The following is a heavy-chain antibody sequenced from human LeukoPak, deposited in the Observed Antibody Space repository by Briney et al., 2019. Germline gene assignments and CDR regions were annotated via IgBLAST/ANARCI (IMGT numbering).Heavy chain of an antibody. CDR3: SRHQRSSRYYFDY. CDR1: GFTFNYYW. J-gene: IGHJ4*02. V-gene: IGHV3-48*01. CDR2: ISDDTYTI. Sequence: GGSLRLSCAASGFTFNYYWLTWVRQAPGRGLEWVSFISDDTYTIHYADSVGGRFTVSRDNAKNSLFLQLNSLRAEDTAVYYCSRHQRSSRYYFDYWGQGTLLAVSS.